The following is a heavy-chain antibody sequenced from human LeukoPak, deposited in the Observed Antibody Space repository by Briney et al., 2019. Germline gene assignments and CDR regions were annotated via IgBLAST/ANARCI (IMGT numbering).Heavy chain of an antibody. J-gene: IGHJ6*02. CDR3: ARLQAPNITMVRGVPNYYYYYGMDV. CDR2: MNPNSGNT. Sequence: ASVKVSCKASGYTFTSYDINWVRQATGQGLEWMGWMNPNSGNTGYAQKLQGRVTMTRNTSISTAYMELSSLRSEDTAVYYCARLQAPNITMVRGVPNYYYYYGMDVWGQGTTVTVSS. V-gene: IGHV1-8*01. D-gene: IGHD3-10*01. CDR1: GYTFTSYD.